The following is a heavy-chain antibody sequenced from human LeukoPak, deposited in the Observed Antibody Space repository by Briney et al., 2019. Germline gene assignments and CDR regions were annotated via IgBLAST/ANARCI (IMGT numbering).Heavy chain of an antibody. CDR3: ARDTVTTFRFRDYYYYGMDV. Sequence: GGSLRLSCAASGFTVSTNYMNWVRQAPGKGLGWVSVIYSAGSTHYADSVKGRFTISRDNSKNTLYLQMNSLRAEDTAVYYCARDTVTTFRFRDYYYYGMDVWGQGTTVTVSS. CDR1: GFTVSTNY. CDR2: IYSAGST. D-gene: IGHD4-17*01. J-gene: IGHJ6*02. V-gene: IGHV3-53*01.